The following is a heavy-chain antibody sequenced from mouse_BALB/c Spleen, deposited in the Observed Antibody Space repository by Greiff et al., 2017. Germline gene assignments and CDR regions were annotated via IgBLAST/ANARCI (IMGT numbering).Heavy chain of an antibody. V-gene: IGHV5-6-3*01. Sequence: VQLKESGGGLVQPGGSLKLSCAASGFTFSSYGMSWVRQTPDKRLELVATINSNGGSTYYPDSVKGRFTISRDNAKNTLYLQMSSLKSEDTAMYYCARDGYGNYVLAYWGQGTLVTVSA. J-gene: IGHJ3*01. D-gene: IGHD2-10*02. CDR2: INSNGGST. CDR3: ARDGYGNYVLAY. CDR1: GFTFSSYG.